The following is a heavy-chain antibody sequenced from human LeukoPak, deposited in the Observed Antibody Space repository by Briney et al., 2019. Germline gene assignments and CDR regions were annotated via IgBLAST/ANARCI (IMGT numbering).Heavy chain of an antibody. CDR2: ISYDGSNK. CDR1: GFTFSSYA. D-gene: IGHD3-10*01. Sequence: GRSLRLSCAASGFTFSSYAMHWVRQAPGKGLEWVAVISYDGSNKYYADSVKGRFTISRDNSKNTLYLQMNSLRAEDTAVYYCARMAGYGSGSYPIDYWGQGTLVTVSS. V-gene: IGHV3-30-3*01. CDR3: ARMAGYGSGSYPIDY. J-gene: IGHJ4*02.